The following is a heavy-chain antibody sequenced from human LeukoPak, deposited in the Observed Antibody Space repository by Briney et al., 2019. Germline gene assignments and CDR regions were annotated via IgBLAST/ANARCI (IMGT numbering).Heavy chain of an antibody. CDR2: IYYSGST. CDR3: ARVGHYYGSGTYYNARGTFDY. D-gene: IGHD3-10*01. V-gene: IGHV4-59*01. Sequence: SETLSLTCTVSGGSISSYYWSWIRQPPGKGLEWIGYIYYSGSTNYNPSLKSRATISVDTSKNQFSLKLTSVTAADTAVYYCARVGHYYGSGTYYNARGTFDYWGQGTLVTVSS. J-gene: IGHJ4*02. CDR1: GGSISSYY.